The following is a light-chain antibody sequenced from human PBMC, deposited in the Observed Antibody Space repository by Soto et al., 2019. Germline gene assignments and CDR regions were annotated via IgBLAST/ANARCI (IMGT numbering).Light chain of an antibody. Sequence: EIVLTQSPGTLSLSPGERATLSCRASESVSSSYLAWYQQKPGQAPRLLNYGASSRATGIPDRFSGSGSGTDCTLTISRLEPEDFAVYYCQQYVSSPYPFGQGTKLEIK. CDR1: ESVSSSY. CDR2: GAS. V-gene: IGKV3-20*01. J-gene: IGKJ2*01. CDR3: QQYVSSPYP.